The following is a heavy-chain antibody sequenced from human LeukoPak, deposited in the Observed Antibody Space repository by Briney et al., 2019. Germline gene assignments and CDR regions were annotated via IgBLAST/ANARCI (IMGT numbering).Heavy chain of an antibody. CDR2: IIPILGIA. V-gene: IGHV1-69*04. CDR1: GYTFTSYG. J-gene: IGHJ4*02. CDR3: ARDLLDTAMVEGPPFDY. Sequence: GASVKVSCKASGYTFTSYGISWVRQAPGQGLEWMGRIIPILGIANYAQKFQGRVTITADKSTSTAYMELSSLRSEDTAVYYCARDLLDTAMVEGPPFDYWGQGTLVTVSS. D-gene: IGHD5-18*01.